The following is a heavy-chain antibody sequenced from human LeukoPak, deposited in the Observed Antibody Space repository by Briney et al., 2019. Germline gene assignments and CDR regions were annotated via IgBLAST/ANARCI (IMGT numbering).Heavy chain of an antibody. CDR1: GFSLSTNGVG. CDR3: AHSEYSRDCYCSDH. Sequence: SGPTLVNPTQTLTLTCTFSGFSLSTNGVGVGWIRQPPGKALEWLGITYWDDDKRYSPSLKSRLTITKDTSKNQVVLTMSNMDPVDTGTYYCAHSEYSRDCYCSDHWGQGTLVTVSS. CDR2: TYWDDDK. J-gene: IGHJ4*02. V-gene: IGHV2-5*02. D-gene: IGHD6-6*01.